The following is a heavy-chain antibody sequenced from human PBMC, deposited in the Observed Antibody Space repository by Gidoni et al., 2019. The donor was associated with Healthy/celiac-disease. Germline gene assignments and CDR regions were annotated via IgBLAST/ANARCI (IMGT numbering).Heavy chain of an antibody. CDR2: ISGSGGST. V-gene: IGHV3-23*01. Sequence: EVQLLESGGGLVQPGGSLRLSCAASGFTFSSYAMSWVRQAPGKGLEWVSAISGSGGSTYYADSVKGRFTISRDNSKNTLYLQMNSLRAEDTAVYYCAKGIAVAGTGFAHARPDYWGQGTLVTVSS. CDR3: AKGIAVAGTGFAHARPDY. D-gene: IGHD6-19*01. CDR1: GFTFSSYA. J-gene: IGHJ4*02.